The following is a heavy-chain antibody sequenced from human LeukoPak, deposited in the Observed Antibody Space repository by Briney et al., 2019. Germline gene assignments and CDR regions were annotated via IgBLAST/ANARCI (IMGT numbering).Heavy chain of an antibody. CDR2: IREDGSVR. J-gene: IGHJ4*02. V-gene: IGHV3-7*01. CDR1: GFTFSTYW. Sequence: GGSLRLSCAVSGFTFSTYWMTWVRPAPGKGLEWVANIREDGSVRYNVDSVKGRFTISRDNAENSLYLQMNSLRAEDTAVYYCARDPGISAAGTVGYFDYWGQGTLVTVSS. D-gene: IGHD6-13*01. CDR3: ARDPGISAAGTVGYFDY.